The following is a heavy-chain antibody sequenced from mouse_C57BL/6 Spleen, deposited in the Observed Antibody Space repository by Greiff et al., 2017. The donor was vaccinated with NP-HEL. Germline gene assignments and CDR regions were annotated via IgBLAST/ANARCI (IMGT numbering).Heavy chain of an antibody. CDR1: GYTFTSYW. Sequence: QVQLQQPGAELVMPGASVKLSCKASGYTFTSYWMHWVKQRPGQGLEWIGEIDPSDSYPNYNQKFKGKSTLDVEKSASTAYMQLSSLTSEDSAVYYCARPYGSSSYYAMDYWGQGTSVTVSS. V-gene: IGHV1-69*01. CDR2: IDPSDSYP. D-gene: IGHD1-1*01. J-gene: IGHJ4*01. CDR3: ARPYGSSSYYAMDY.